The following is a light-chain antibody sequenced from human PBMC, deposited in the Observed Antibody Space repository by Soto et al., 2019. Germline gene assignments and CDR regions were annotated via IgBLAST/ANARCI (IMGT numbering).Light chain of an antibody. J-gene: IGLJ3*02. CDR2: GNS. CDR1: RSNIGASYH. CDR3: QSYDSSLSGSV. V-gene: IGLV1-40*01. Sequence: QSALTQPPSVSVAPGQRVTISCTGSRSNIGASYHVHWYPQLPGTAPKLLSYGNSNRSSGVPDRFSGSKSGTSASLAITGLQAEDEADYYCQSYDSSLSGSVFGVGNKVTVL.